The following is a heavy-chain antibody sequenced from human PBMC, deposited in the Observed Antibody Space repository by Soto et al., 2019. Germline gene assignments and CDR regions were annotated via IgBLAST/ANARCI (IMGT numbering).Heavy chain of an antibody. J-gene: IGHJ5*02. CDR2: MNPDSGHT. Sequence: ASVKVSCKASGYTFTSYDINWVRQATGQGPEWMGWMNPDSGHTGYARKFRDRISMTRNTSITTAYMELTSLRSDDTAIYYCARGRVRYSSSNYLAPWGRGTLVTVSS. CDR1: GYTFTSYD. CDR3: ARGRVRYSSSNYLAP. V-gene: IGHV1-8*01. D-gene: IGHD6-6*01.